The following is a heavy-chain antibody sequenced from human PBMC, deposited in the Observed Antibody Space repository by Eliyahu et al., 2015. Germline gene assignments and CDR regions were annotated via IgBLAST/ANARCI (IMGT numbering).Heavy chain of an antibody. J-gene: IGHJ4*02. D-gene: IGHD6-6*01. CDR3: TREENSSSDH. Sequence: QLQLQESGPGLVKPFGDPVPHLHCLWRLHQQYQSPRARVPPXPGKGLEWIASIYYSGKTYYSPSLKSRVTISVDTSSNQXSLKVNSVTAADTAVYYCTREENSSSDHWGQGTLVTVSS. CDR2: IYYSGKT. V-gene: IGHV4-39*01. CDR1: RLHQQYQSP.